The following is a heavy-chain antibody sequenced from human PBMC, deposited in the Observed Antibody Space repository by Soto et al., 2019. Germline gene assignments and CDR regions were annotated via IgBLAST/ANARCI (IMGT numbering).Heavy chain of an antibody. J-gene: IGHJ4*02. CDR2: IHHSEST. D-gene: IGHD1-1*01. V-gene: IGHV4-38-2*01. CDR1: GYSITTNYY. CDR3: ARMSVEMATTYYLDY. Sequence: ETLSLTCAVSGYSITTNYYWGWIRQPPGKGLEWIGSIHHSESTYYNPSLKSRVTMSVDTSKNQFSLKLRSVSAADTAVYYCARMSVEMATTYYLDYWGQGSLVTVSS.